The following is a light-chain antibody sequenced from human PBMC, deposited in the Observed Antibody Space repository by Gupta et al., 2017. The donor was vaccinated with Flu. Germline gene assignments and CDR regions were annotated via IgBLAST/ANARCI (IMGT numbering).Light chain of an antibody. J-gene: IGKJ4*01. Sequence: EIQLTQSPSTLSASVGDRVTITCRASQSISSWLAWYQQKPGKAPKILNQKASNIESGVPSRFTGSGSGTDFTLTISSPQPDDFAAYYCQHYSTSPLTFGGGTKVEIE. V-gene: IGKV1-5*03. CDR3: QHYSTSPLT. CDR1: QSISSW. CDR2: KAS.